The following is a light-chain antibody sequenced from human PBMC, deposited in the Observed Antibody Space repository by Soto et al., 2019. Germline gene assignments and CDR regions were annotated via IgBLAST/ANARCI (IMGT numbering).Light chain of an antibody. CDR1: QSVDSRF. CDR2: GAS. Sequence: EIVLTQSPGALSLSPGERATLSCRASQSVDSRFFAWYQQRPGQAPRLLIYGASGWATGIPDRFTGSGSGTDFTLPSSGLETEDFALYLCQQYDSSVTFGLGTKVEIK. V-gene: IGKV3-20*01. J-gene: IGKJ1*01. CDR3: QQYDSSVT.